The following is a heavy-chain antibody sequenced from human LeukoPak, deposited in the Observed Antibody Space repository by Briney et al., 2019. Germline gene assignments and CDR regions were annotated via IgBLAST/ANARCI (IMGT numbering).Heavy chain of an antibody. CDR3: ARGPQLWSTFFDY. CDR1: GGSISSGGYS. D-gene: IGHD5-18*01. Sequence: PSETLSLTCAVPGGSISSGGYSWSWIRQPPGKGLEWIGYIYHSGSTYYNPSLKSRVTISVDRSKNQFSLKLSSVTAADTAVYYCARGPQLWSTFFDYWGQGTLVTVSS. V-gene: IGHV4-30-2*01. CDR2: IYHSGST. J-gene: IGHJ4*02.